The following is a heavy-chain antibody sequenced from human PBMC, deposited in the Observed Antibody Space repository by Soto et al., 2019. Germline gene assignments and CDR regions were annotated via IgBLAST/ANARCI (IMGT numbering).Heavy chain of an antibody. J-gene: IGHJ4*02. D-gene: IGHD2-15*01. V-gene: IGHV3-48*01. CDR3: ASPPLAAIVTY. Sequence: EVQLVESGGGLVQPGGSLRLSCAASGFTFSSYSMNWVRQAPGKGLEWVSYISSSSSTIYYADSVKGRFTISRDNAKNSLDLQMNSLRAEDTAVYYCASPPLAAIVTYWGQGTLVTVSS. CDR1: GFTFSSYS. CDR2: ISSSSSTI.